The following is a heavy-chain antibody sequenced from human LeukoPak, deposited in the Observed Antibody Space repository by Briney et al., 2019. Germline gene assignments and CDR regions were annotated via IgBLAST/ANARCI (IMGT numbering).Heavy chain of an antibody. CDR2: ISWNSGSI. Sequence: GRSLRLSCAASGFTFDDYAMHWVRQAPGKGLEWVSGISWNSGSIGYADSVKGRFTISRDNAKNSLYLQMNSLRAEDTAVYYCARDKGYGDYEGALFDYWGQGTLVTVSS. J-gene: IGHJ4*02. D-gene: IGHD4-17*01. CDR1: GFTFDDYA. CDR3: ARDKGYGDYEGALFDY. V-gene: IGHV3-9*01.